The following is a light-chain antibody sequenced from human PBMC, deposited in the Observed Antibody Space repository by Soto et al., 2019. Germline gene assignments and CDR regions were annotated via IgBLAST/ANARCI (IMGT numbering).Light chain of an antibody. CDR2: EVS. V-gene: IGLV2-14*01. CDR3: SSYTSSSTYV. Sequence: QSALTQPASVSGSPGQSITIPRTGTSSDVGGYNYVSWYQQHPGKAPKLMIYEVSNRPSGVSNRFSGSKSGNTASLTISGLQAEDEADYYCSSYTSSSTYVFGTGTKVTVL. CDR1: SSDVGGYNY. J-gene: IGLJ1*01.